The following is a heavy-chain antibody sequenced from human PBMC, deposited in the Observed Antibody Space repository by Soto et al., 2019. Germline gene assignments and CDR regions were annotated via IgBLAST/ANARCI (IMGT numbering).Heavy chain of an antibody. CDR2: ISAYNGNT. D-gene: IGHD2-2*02. CDR3: ARVGSRGEYQLLYADYYYYGMDV. Sequence: ASVKVSCKASGYTFTSYGISWVRQAPGQGLEWMGWISAYNGNTNYAQKLQGRVTMTTDTSTSTAYMELRSLRSDDTAVYYCARVGSRGEYQLLYADYYYYGMDVWGQGTTVTVSS. V-gene: IGHV1-18*01. J-gene: IGHJ6*02. CDR1: GYTFTSYG.